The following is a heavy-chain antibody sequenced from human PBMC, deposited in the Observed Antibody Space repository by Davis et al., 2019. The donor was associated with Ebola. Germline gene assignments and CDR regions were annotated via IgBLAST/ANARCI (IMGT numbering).Heavy chain of an antibody. V-gene: IGHV6-1*01. D-gene: IGHD3-16*01. CDR2: TYYTSKWHN. J-gene: IGHJ6*02. CDR1: GDSVSIKSAG. CDR3: VRGWGRSGLDV. Sequence: HSQTLSLTCAISGDSVSIKSAGWNWIRQSPSRGLEWLGRTYYTSKWHNDYGESVKSRITINPDTSKNQLSLQLNSVTPEDTAVYYCVRGWGRSGLDVWGQGTTVTVSS.